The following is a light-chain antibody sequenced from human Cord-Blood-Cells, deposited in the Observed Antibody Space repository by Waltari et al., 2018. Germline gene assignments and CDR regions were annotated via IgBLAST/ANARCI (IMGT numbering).Light chain of an antibody. Sequence: QSALTQPASVSGSPGQSITISCTGNSSDVGGYNSVSWYQQHPGKAPQLMIDEDSNRPSGVSNRFSGSKSGNTASLTISGLQAEDEADYYCSSYTSSSTYVFGTGTKVTVL. V-gene: IGLV2-14*01. CDR3: SSYTSSSTYV. J-gene: IGLJ1*01. CDR2: EDS. CDR1: SSDVGGYNS.